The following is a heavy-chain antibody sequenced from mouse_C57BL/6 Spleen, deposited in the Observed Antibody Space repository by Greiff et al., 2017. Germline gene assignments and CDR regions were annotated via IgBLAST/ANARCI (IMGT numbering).Heavy chain of an antibody. D-gene: IGHD1-1*01. J-gene: IGHJ2*01. Sequence: EVKLMESGPELVKPGASVKMSCKASGYTFTDYNMHWVKQSHGKSLEWIGYINPNNGGTSYNQKFKGKATLTVNKSSRTAYMELRSLTSEDSAVYYCARGGPYYGSSYVGYWGQGTTLTVSS. CDR1: GYTFTDYN. CDR3: ARGGPYYGSSYVGY. V-gene: IGHV1-22*01. CDR2: INPNNGGT.